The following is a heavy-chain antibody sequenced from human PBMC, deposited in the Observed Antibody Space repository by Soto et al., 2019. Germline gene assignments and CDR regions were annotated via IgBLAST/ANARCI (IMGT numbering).Heavy chain of an antibody. Sequence: SETLSLTCAVSGGSISSGGYSWSWIRQPPGKGLEWIGYIYHSGSTKYNPSLKSRVTMSLDTSKRQFSLKLSSVTAADTAVYYCARETVAGTDNWFDPWGQGILVTVSS. V-gene: IGHV4-30-2*01. J-gene: IGHJ5*02. CDR1: GGSISSGGYS. D-gene: IGHD6-19*01. CDR3: ARETVAGTDNWFDP. CDR2: IYHSGST.